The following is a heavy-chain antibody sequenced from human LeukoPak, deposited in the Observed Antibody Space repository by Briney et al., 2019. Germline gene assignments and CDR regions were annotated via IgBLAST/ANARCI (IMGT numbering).Heavy chain of an antibody. J-gene: IGHJ4*02. V-gene: IGHV3-48*01. CDR3: AREGDFTGILTGLNPIDY. CDR1: GFTFSTYA. CDR2: IYSNSDTI. Sequence: GGSLRLSCAASGFTFSTYAMNWVRQAPGKGLEWVSWIYSNSDTIYYADSVKGRFALSRDNAQNSLYLQMNSLRAEDTAVYYCAREGDFTGILTGLNPIDYWGQGTLVTVSS. D-gene: IGHD3-9*01.